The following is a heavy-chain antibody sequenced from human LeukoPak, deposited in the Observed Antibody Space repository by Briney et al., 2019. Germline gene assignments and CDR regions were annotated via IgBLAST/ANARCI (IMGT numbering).Heavy chain of an antibody. CDR3: ARDRYSSGWYGGFDC. V-gene: IGHV3-30-3*01. Sequence: GGSLRLSCAASGFTFNSYAMHWVRQAPGKGLEWVAVISSDGSNNYYADSVKGRFTISRDNSKNTLYLQVNSLRAEDTAVYYCARDRYSSGWYGGFDCWGQGTLVTVSS. CDR1: GFTFNSYA. D-gene: IGHD6-19*01. CDR2: ISSDGSNN. J-gene: IGHJ4*02.